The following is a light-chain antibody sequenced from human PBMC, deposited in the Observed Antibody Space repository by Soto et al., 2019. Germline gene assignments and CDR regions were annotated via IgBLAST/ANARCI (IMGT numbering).Light chain of an antibody. CDR2: GAS. V-gene: IGKV3-20*01. CDR3: QQYNNSPIT. CDR1: QSVSSSY. J-gene: IGKJ5*01. Sequence: EIVLTQSPGTLSLSPGERATLSCRASQSVSSSYLAWYQQKPGQAPRLLIYGASSRATGIPDRFSGSGSGTDFTLTISSLQSEDFAVYYCQQYNNSPITFGQGTRLEIK.